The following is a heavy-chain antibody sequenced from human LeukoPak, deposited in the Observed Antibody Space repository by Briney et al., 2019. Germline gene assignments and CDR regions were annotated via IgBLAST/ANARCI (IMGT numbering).Heavy chain of an antibody. D-gene: IGHD4-17*01. J-gene: IGHJ4*02. CDR1: GFTFSSYA. CDR2: IYSGGST. CDR3: ARDEDGAHY. V-gene: IGHV3-53*01. Sequence: GGSLRLSCAASGFTFSSYAMHWVRQAPGKGLEWVSVIYSGGSTYYADSVKGRFTISRDNSKNTLYLQMNSLRAEDTAVYYCARDEDGAHYWGQGTLVTVSS.